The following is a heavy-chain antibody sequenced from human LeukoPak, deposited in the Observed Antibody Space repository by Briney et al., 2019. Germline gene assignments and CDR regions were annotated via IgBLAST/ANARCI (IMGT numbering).Heavy chain of an antibody. J-gene: IGHJ4*02. CDR2: TYFRSKWYY. CDR3: ARDPVGGSTIFDS. V-gene: IGHV6-1*01. Sequence: SQTLSLTCAISGDSFSSDSAAWNGIRQSPSRGLEWLARTYFRSKWYYDYALAVKGRITINPDTSKNQFSLQLNSVTPEDTAVYFCARDPVGGSTIFDSWGQGTLVTVSS. CDR1: GDSFSSDSAA. D-gene: IGHD1-26*01.